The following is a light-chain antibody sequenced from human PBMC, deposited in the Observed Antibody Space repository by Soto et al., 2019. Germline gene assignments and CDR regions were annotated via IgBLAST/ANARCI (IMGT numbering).Light chain of an antibody. J-gene: IGLJ2*01. CDR1: SSNIGNNY. CDR3: GTCDSSLSAVEV. V-gene: IGLV1-51*01. Sequence: QSVLTQPPSVSAAPGQKVTISCSGSSSNIGNNYVSWYQQLPGTAPKLLIYDNTKRPSGIPDRFSGSKSGTSATLGITGLLAGDGADYYCGTCDSSLSAVEVFGGGTKLTVL. CDR2: DNT.